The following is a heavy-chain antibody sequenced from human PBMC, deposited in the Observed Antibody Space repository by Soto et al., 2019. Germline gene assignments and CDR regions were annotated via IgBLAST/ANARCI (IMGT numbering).Heavy chain of an antibody. CDR3: ARDYTAWTLDDGFDV. CDR2: ISIRMDI. D-gene: IGHD2-2*02. V-gene: IGHV3-21*01. Sequence: PWGSLRLSCVDSGFPFSTYSINWVRQAPGKGLEGVSAISIRMDIYYAYSVKGRCTISRNNAKNSVSLQMNSLRAEGTAVYYCARDYTAWTLDDGFDVWRQERXFTASS. J-gene: IGHJ6*01. CDR1: GFPFSTYS.